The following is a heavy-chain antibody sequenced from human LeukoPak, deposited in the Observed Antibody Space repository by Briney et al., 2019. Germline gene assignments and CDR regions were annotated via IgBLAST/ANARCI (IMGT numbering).Heavy chain of an antibody. D-gene: IGHD3-3*01. CDR2: IWYDGSNK. J-gene: IGHJ6*03. CDR3: ARECYDFWSGYYTGYYYYMDV. V-gene: IGHV3-33*01. CDR1: GFTFSSYG. Sequence: GGSLRLSCAASGFTFSSYGMHWVRQAPGKGLEWVAVIWYDGSNKYYADSVKGRFTISRDNSENTLYLQMNSLRAEDTAVYYCARECYDFWSGYYTGYYYYMDVWGKGTTVTVSS.